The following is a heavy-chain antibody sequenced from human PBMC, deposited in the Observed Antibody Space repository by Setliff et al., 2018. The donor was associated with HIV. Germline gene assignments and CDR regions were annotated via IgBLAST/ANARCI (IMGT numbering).Heavy chain of an antibody. D-gene: IGHD3-22*01. V-gene: IGHV1-2*02. CDR3: ARDYYDSSGYIFFPGLPDY. CDR2: INPNSGGT. J-gene: IGHJ4*02. CDR1: GYTFTSDY. Sequence: ASVKVSCKASGYTFTSDYMHWVRQAPGQGLEWMGWINPNSGGTNYAQKFQGRVTMTRDTSISTAYMELSRLRSDDTAVYYCARDYYDSSGYIFFPGLPDYWGQGTLVTVSS.